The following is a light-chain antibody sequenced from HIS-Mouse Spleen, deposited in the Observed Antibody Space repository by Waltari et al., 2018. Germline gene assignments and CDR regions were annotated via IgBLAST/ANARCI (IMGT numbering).Light chain of an antibody. CDR2: GAS. V-gene: IGKV3-20*01. J-gene: IGKJ5*01. Sequence: EIVLTQSPGTLSLSPGERATLPCRASQSVSSSYLAWYQQKPGQAPRRLIYGASSRAPGIPDRFSGSGSGTDFTLTISRLEPEDFAVYYCQQYGSSFGQGTRLEIK. CDR1: QSVSSSY. CDR3: QQYGSS.